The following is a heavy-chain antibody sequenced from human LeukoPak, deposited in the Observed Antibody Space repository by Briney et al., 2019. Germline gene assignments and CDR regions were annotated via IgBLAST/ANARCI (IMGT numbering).Heavy chain of an antibody. D-gene: IGHD6-13*01. CDR3: ARDASESSSWCDY. CDR2: IIPILGIA. Sequence: ASVKVSCKASGGTFSSYAISWVRQAPGQGLEWMGRIIPILGIANYAQKFQGRVTITADKSTSTAYMELSSLRSEDTAVYYCARDASESSSWCDYWGQGTLVTVSS. CDR1: GGTFSSYA. J-gene: IGHJ4*02. V-gene: IGHV1-69*04.